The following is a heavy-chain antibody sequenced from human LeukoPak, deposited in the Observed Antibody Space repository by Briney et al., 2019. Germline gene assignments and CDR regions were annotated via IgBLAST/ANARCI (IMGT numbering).Heavy chain of an antibody. Sequence: SETLSLTCTVPAYSIRIGYFWGWIWQPPGKGREWIASIYQSGSTYYNPFLQSRVTISVDTSKTQFSLKLTSVTAADTAVYYCARVLYYDVLTGYYINGWFDPWGQGTLVTVSS. CDR3: ARVLYYDVLTGYYINGWFDP. CDR2: IYQSGST. J-gene: IGHJ5*02. D-gene: IGHD3-9*01. V-gene: IGHV4-38-2*02. CDR1: AYSIRIGYF.